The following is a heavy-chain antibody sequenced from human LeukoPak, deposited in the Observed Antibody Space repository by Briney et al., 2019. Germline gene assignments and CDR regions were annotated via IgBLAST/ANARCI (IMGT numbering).Heavy chain of an antibody. CDR2: ISGSGVST. J-gene: IGHJ5*02. CDR3: AKNKGVPAALPFDP. D-gene: IGHD2-2*01. Sequence: GGSLRLSCAASGFTFSNYAMSWVRQAPGKGLEWVSTISGSGVSTYYADSVTGRFTIPRDNSKNTLYLQMNSLRAEDTAVYYCAKNKGVPAALPFDPWGQGTLVTVSS. V-gene: IGHV3-23*01. CDR1: GFTFSNYA.